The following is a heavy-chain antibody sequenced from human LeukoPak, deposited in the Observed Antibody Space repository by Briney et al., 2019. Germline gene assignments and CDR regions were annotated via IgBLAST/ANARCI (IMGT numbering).Heavy chain of an antibody. J-gene: IGHJ4*02. CDR3: ARDDSLTGHNLDY. V-gene: IGHV3-30*02. Sequence: GGSLRLSCAASGFSLSSSGMHWVRQAPGKGLEWVAFIRHDGSDKYYADSVKGRFTISRDNSKNTLYLQMSSLRAEDTAVYYCARDDSLTGHNLDYWGQGTLVTVSS. CDR2: IRHDGSDK. CDR1: GFSLSSSG. D-gene: IGHD3-9*01.